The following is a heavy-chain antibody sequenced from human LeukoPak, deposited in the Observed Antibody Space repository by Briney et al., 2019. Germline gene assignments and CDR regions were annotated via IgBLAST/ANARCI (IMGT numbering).Heavy chain of an antibody. D-gene: IGHD6-6*01. V-gene: IGHV5-51*01. CDR1: GYTFTSYW. CDR3: ARLIVGSSSTGWFDP. Sequence: GESLEISCQSSGYTFTSYWIGWVRQMPGKGLQWMGIIYPGDSDTTYSPSFQGRVTISADKSISTAYLQWSSLKASDTAIYYCARLIVGSSSTGWFDPWGQGTLVTVSS. CDR2: IYPGDSDT. J-gene: IGHJ5*02.